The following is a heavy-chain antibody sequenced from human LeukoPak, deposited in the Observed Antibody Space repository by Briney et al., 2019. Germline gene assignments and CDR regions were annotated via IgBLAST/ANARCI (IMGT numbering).Heavy chain of an antibody. Sequence: ASVKVSCKASGYTFTSYGISWMRQAPGQGLEWMGWISAYNGNTNYAQKLQGRVTMTTDTSTSTAYMELRSLRSDDTAVYYCARVALGITMVRGVIPYFDYWGQGTLVTVSS. J-gene: IGHJ4*02. CDR3: ARVALGITMVRGVIPYFDY. CDR1: GYTFTSYG. CDR2: ISAYNGNT. V-gene: IGHV1-18*04. D-gene: IGHD3-10*01.